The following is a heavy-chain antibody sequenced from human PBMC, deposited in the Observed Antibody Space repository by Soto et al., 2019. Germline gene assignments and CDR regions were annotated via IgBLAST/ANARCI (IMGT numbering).Heavy chain of an antibody. D-gene: IGHD1-7*01. CDR3: AREGWNYDLIPSRRPGFPLDV. CDR1: GFTFSSYS. V-gene: IGHV3-48*01. Sequence: GGSLRLSCEASGFTFSSYSMNWVRQAPGKGLEWVSYIGISSSTISYADSVKGRFTISRDDAKNTLYLQMSSLRSEDTAVYYCAREGWNYDLIPSRRPGFPLDVWGKGTTVTVSS. J-gene: IGHJ6*04. CDR2: IGISSSTI.